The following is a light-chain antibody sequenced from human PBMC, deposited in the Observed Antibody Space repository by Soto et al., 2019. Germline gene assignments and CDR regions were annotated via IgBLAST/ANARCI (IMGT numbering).Light chain of an antibody. Sequence: SYELTQPPSVSGASEQTASLTGARKNIGSKRVHWYQQKPGQAPVLVVYDDPDRPSGVPERLSGSESGNTAILIISRVEAGEEPDYYCQVWDSSSDQGVFGGGTKVTVL. CDR1: NIGSKR. CDR2: DDP. CDR3: QVWDSSSDQGV. V-gene: IGLV3-21*02. J-gene: IGLJ2*01.